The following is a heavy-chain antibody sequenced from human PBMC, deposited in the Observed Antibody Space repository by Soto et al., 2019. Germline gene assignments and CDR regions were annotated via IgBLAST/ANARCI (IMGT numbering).Heavy chain of an antibody. CDR1: GFSFSDYY. CDR3: ARGGSGWTRGGWLGP. J-gene: IGHJ5*02. CDR2: IRKSGNTI. V-gene: IGHV3-11*01. D-gene: IGHD6-25*01. Sequence: QVQLVQSGGGLVKPEGSLTLSCEASGFSFSDYYMIWVRQAPGKGLEWLSYIRKSGNTIYYADSVRARFTIFRDNAANSVYLQMTGLSDGDTAFYYCARGGSGWTRGGWLGPWGQGSLVTVSS.